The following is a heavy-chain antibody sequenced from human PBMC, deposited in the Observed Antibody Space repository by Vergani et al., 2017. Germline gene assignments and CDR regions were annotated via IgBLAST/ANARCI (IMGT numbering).Heavy chain of an antibody. D-gene: IGHD3-10*01. V-gene: IGHV4-34*01. CDR2: INHSGST. J-gene: IGHJ5*02. CDR1: GGSFSGYY. Sequence: QVQLQQWGAGLLKPSETLSLTCAVYGGSFSGYYWSWIRQPPGKGLEWIGEINHSGSTNYNPSLKSRVTISVDTSKNQFSLKLSSVTAAATAVYYCASFSITMVRGVPEFDPWGQGTLVTVSS. CDR3: ASFSITMVRGVPEFDP.